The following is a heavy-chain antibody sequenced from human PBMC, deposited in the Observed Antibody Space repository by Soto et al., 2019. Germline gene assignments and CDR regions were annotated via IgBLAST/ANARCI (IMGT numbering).Heavy chain of an antibody. CDR3: ARDKVYSSSWYRGYYGMDV. J-gene: IGHJ6*02. D-gene: IGHD6-13*01. CDR1: GFTFSDYY. V-gene: IGHV3-11*01. Sequence: QVQLVESGGGLVKSGGSLRLSCAASGFTFSDYYMSWIRQAPGKGLEWVSYISSSGSTIYYADSVKGRFTISRDNAKNSLYLQMNSLRAEDTAVYYCARDKVYSSSWYRGYYGMDVWGQGTTVTVSS. CDR2: ISSSGSTI.